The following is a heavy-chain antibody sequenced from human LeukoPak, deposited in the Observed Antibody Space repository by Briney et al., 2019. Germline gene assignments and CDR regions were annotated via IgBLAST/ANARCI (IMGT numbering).Heavy chain of an antibody. J-gene: IGHJ4*02. D-gene: IGHD2-21*02. CDR1: GDTSSSSL. CDR2: INRDVSST. Sequence: GGALCLSSAQSGDTSSSSLMHWVRDTLGEGVVWVSGINRDVSSTSYADCVKGRFTISRDNAKNTLHLEMNSLRAEDTAVYHSARERWGPQTGGRGTLVTVSS. CDR3: ARERWGPQT. V-gene: IGHV3-74*01.